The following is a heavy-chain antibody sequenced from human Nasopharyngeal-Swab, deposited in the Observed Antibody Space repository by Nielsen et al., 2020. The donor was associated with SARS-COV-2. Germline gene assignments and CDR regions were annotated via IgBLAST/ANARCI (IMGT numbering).Heavy chain of an antibody. CDR2: ISSSSSTI. J-gene: IGHJ4*02. CDR3: ARSTGWELFDY. D-gene: IGHD1-26*01. V-gene: IGHV3-48*02. Sequence: VRQAPGKGLEWVSYISSSSSTIYYADSVKGRFTISRDNAKNSLYLRMNSLRDEDTAVYYCARSTGWELFDYWGQGTLVTVSS.